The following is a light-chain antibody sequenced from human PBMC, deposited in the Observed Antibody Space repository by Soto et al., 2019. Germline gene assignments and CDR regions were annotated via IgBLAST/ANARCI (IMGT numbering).Light chain of an antibody. Sequence: EIVLTQSPGTLSLSSGERATLSCRASQSVSSSYLAWYQQKPGQAPRLLIYGASSRATGIPDRFSGSGSGTDFTLTISRLEPEDFAVYYCQQYGSSRLTFGGGTKVDIK. J-gene: IGKJ4*01. CDR2: GAS. CDR1: QSVSSSY. V-gene: IGKV3-20*01. CDR3: QQYGSSRLT.